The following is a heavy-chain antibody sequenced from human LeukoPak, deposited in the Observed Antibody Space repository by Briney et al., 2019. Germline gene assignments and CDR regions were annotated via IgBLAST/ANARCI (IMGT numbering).Heavy chain of an antibody. D-gene: IGHD6-13*01. V-gene: IGHV1-2*02. CDR2: INPNSGGT. CDR1: GYTFTSYY. Sequence: GASVKVSCKASGYTFTSYYMHWVRQAPGQGLEWMGWINPNSGGTNYAQKFQGRVTMTRDTSISTAYMELSRLRSDDTAVYYCARAGGQQLVFFWFDPWGQGTLVTVSS. J-gene: IGHJ5*02. CDR3: ARAGGQQLVFFWFDP.